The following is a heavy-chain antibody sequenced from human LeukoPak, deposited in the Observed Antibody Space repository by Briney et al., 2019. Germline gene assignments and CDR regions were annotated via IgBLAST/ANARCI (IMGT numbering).Heavy chain of an antibody. J-gene: IGHJ4*02. V-gene: IGHV3-23*01. CDR3: AKGSVGSTMITL. D-gene: IGHD4-23*01. CDR1: GFTFSSYA. CDR2: ISGNGGST. Sequence: PGGSLRLSCAASGFTFSSYAMNWVRQAPGKGLEWVSGISGNGGSTYYADSVKGRFTISRDNSKNTLYLQMDSLRAEDTAVYYCAKGSVGSTMITLWGQGTLVTVSS.